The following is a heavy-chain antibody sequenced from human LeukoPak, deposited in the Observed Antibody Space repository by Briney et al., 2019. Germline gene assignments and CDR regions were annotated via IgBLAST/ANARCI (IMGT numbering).Heavy chain of an antibody. CDR1: GFTFSNYG. J-gene: IGHJ3*02. Sequence: PGGSLRLSCAASGFTFSNYGMNWVCQASGKGLEWVGCIRTKTKSYATAYGASVKGRFTISRDDSKNTAYLQMNSLKTEDTAVYYCTILGATNAFDIWGQGTMVTVSS. D-gene: IGHD1-26*01. CDR2: IRTKTKSYAT. CDR3: TILGATNAFDI. V-gene: IGHV3-73*01.